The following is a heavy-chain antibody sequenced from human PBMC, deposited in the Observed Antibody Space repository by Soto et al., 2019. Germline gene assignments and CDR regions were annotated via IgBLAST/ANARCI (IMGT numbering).Heavy chain of an antibody. CDR1: GYTFTSYG. J-gene: IGHJ3*02. D-gene: IGHD3-22*01. CDR2: ISAYNGNT. Sequence: QVQLVQSGAEVKKPGASVKVSCKASGYTFTSYGISWVRQAPGQGLEWMGWISAYNGNTNYAQKLQGRVTMTTDTSTSTAYMELRSLRSDDTAVYYCDRYYSDSSGYPTDAFDIWGQGTMVTVSS. V-gene: IGHV1-18*01. CDR3: DRYYSDSSGYPTDAFDI.